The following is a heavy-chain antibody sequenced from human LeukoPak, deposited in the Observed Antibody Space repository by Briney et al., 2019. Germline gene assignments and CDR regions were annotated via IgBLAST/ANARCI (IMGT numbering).Heavy chain of an antibody. J-gene: IGHJ6*04. CDR3: ARDYERVYYYYYGMDV. V-gene: IGHV4-59*12. CDR2: IYYSGST. CDR1: GGSISSYY. D-gene: IGHD3-16*01. Sequence: SETLSLTCTVSGGSISSYYWSWIRQPPGKGLEWIGYIYYSGSTNYNPSLNSRVTISVDTSKNQFSLKLSSVTAADTAVYYCARDYERVYYYYYGMDVWGKGTTVTVSS.